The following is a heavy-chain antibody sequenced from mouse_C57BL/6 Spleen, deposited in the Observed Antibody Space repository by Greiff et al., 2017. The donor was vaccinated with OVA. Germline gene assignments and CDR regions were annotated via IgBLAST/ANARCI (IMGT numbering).Heavy chain of an antibody. D-gene: IGHD2-13*01. CDR1: GFSLTSYG. CDR3: ASGLAFAY. V-gene: IGHV2-6*01. Sequence: VKLQESGPGLVAPSQSLSITCTVSGFSLTSYGVDWVRQSPGKGLEWLGVIWGVGSTNYNSALKSRLSISKDNSKSQVFLKMNSLQTDDTAMYYCASGLAFAYWGQGTLVTVSA. J-gene: IGHJ3*01. CDR2: IWGVGST.